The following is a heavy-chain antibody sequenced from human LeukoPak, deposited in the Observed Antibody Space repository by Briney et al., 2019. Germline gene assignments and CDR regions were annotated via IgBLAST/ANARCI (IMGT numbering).Heavy chain of an antibody. D-gene: IGHD1-7*01. Sequence: SSGTLSLTCAVYGGSFSNYYWSWIRQAPGKGLEWIGEINDSGRINYNPSLMSRVTISVDTSKNQFSLRLTSVTARDTAVYYCARRWNYGRNYYIDVWGKGATVSVSS. J-gene: IGHJ6*03. V-gene: IGHV4-34*01. CDR3: ARRWNYGRNYYIDV. CDR2: INDSGRI. CDR1: GGSFSNYY.